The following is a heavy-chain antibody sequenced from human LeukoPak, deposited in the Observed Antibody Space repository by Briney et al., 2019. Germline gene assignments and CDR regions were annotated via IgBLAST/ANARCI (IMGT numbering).Heavy chain of an antibody. D-gene: IGHD3-10*01. Sequence: KPGGSLRLSCAASGFTFSSYSMNWVRQPPGKGLEWVSSISSSSSYIYYADSVKGRFTISRDNAKNSLYLQMNSLRAEDTAVYYCARGRNYYGSGSYYNPNFDYWGQGTLVTVSS. J-gene: IGHJ4*02. V-gene: IGHV3-21*01. CDR1: GFTFSSYS. CDR3: ARGRNYYGSGSYYNPNFDY. CDR2: ISSSSSYI.